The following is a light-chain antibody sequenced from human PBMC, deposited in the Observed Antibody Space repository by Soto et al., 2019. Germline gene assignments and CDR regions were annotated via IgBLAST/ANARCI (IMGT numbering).Light chain of an antibody. CDR3: QQSYSTPLT. CDR2: DAS. Sequence: DIQMTQSPSSLSASVGDRVTITCRARQSISSYLNWYQQKPGKAPKLLIYDASSLQSGVPSRFSGSGSGTDFTLTISSLQPEDFATYYCQQSYSTPLTFGGGTKVEIK. CDR1: QSISSY. J-gene: IGKJ4*01. V-gene: IGKV1-39*01.